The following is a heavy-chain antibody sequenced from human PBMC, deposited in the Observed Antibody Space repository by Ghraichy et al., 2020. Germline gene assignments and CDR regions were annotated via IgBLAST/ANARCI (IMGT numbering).Heavy chain of an antibody. J-gene: IGHJ4*02. D-gene: IGHD5-18*01. Sequence: GGSLRLSCAASGFTFSSYSMNWVRQAPGKGLEWVSYMSSSSSTIYYADSLKGRFTISRDNAKNSLYLQMNSLRDEDTAVYYCARGGGYSYGQTPYFDYWGQGTLVTVSS. CDR3: ARGGGYSYGQTPYFDY. V-gene: IGHV3-48*02. CDR1: GFTFSSYS. CDR2: MSSSSSTI.